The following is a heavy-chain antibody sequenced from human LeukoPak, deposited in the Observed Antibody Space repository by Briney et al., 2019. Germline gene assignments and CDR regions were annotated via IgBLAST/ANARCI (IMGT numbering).Heavy chain of an antibody. D-gene: IGHD3-9*01. CDR2: INHSGST. V-gene: IGHV4-34*01. J-gene: IGHJ4*02. CDR3: ERGDTATSD. CDR1: GGSFSGYY. Sequence: SETLSLTCAVYGGSFSGYYWSWIRQPPGKGLEWIGEINHSGSTNYNPSLKSRVTISVDTSKNQFSLKLSSVTAADTAVYYCERGDTATSDWGQGTLVIVSS.